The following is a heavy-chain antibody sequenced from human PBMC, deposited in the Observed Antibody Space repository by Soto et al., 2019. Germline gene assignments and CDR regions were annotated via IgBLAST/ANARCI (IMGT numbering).Heavy chain of an antibody. Sequence: SLRLSCAASGFTFSSYAMSWVRQAPGKGLEWVSAISGSGGSTYYADSVKGRFTISRDNSKNTLYLQMNSLRAEDTAVYYCAKDSTVTTVSYYYGMDVWGQGTTVTVSS. CDR3: AKDSTVTTVSYYYGMDV. D-gene: IGHD4-17*01. CDR2: ISGSGGST. V-gene: IGHV3-23*01. CDR1: GFTFSSYA. J-gene: IGHJ6*02.